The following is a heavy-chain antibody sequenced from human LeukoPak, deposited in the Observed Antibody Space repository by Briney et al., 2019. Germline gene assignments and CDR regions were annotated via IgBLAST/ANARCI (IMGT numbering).Heavy chain of an antibody. V-gene: IGHV4-4*02. CDR1: GGSVTSTNW. D-gene: IGHD1-26*01. Sequence: SGTLSLTCGVSGGSVTSTNWWTWVRQPPGKGLEWIGEIYHSGSTNYNPSLKSRVTISVDKSKNQFSLKLSSVTAADTAVYYCASAPLRIVGAIRDAFDIWGQGTMVTVSS. J-gene: IGHJ3*02. CDR3: ASAPLRIVGAIRDAFDI. CDR2: IYHSGST.